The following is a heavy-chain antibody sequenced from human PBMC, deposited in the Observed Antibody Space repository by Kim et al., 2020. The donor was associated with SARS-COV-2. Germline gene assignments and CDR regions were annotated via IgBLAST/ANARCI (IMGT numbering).Heavy chain of an antibody. CDR3: ARGIYSFDY. Sequence: SNKYYADSVKSRFTISRDNSKNTLYLQMNSLRAEDTAVYYCARGIYSFDYWGQGTLVTVSS. CDR2: SNK. J-gene: IGHJ4*02. V-gene: IGHV3-30-3*01. D-gene: IGHD1-20*01.